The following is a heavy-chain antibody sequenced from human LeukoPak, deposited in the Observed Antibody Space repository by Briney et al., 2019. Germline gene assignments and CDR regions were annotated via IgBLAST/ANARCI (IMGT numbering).Heavy chain of an antibody. CDR3: ARVEALAGIAYDY. CDR1: GFTFSSYS. D-gene: IGHD6-19*01. V-gene: IGHV3-21*06. Sequence: PGGSLRLSCAASGFTFSSYSMNWVRQAPGKGLEWVSSISGSSSYIYYADSVKGRFTISRDNAKNSLYLQMNSLRAEDTAVYYCARVEALAGIAYDYWGQGTLVTVFS. CDR2: ISGSSSYI. J-gene: IGHJ4*02.